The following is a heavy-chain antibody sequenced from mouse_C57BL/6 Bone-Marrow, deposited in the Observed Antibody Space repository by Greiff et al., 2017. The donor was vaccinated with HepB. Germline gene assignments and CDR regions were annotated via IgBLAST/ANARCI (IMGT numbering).Heavy chain of an antibody. CDR3: VRNYYGSSLAY. Sequence: DVKLVESGGGLVQPKGSLKLSCAASGFSFNTYAMNWVRQAPGKGLEWVARIRSKSNNYATYYADSVKDRFTISRDDSESMLYLQMNNLKTEDTAMYYCVRNYYGSSLAYWGQGTLVTVSA. CDR1: GFSFNTYA. J-gene: IGHJ3*01. CDR2: IRSKSNNYAT. D-gene: IGHD1-1*01. V-gene: IGHV10-1*01.